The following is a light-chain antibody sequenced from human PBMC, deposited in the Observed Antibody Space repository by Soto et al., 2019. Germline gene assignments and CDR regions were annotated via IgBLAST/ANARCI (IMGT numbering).Light chain of an antibody. J-gene: IGLJ3*02. V-gene: IGLV2-14*01. CDR3: SSYTSYTTLWV. CDR2: GVS. CDR1: GSDIGNYNY. Sequence: QSVLTQTASVSGSPGQSITISCTGTGSDIGNYNYVSWYQQHPGKAPKLMIYGVSNRPSGVSNRFSGSKSGNAASLTISGLQAEDEADYYCSSYTSYTTLWVFGGGTKLTVL.